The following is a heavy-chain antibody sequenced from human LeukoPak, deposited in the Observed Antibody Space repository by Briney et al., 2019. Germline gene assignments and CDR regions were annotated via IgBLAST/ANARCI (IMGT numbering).Heavy chain of an antibody. CDR3: ARDRVVVPAAFDY. V-gene: IGHV1-2*02. Sequence: ASVKVSCKASGYTFSNYYMHWVRQAPGQGLEWMGWINPNSGGTNYAQKFQGRVTMTRDTSISTAYMELSRLRSDDTAEYYCARDRVVVPAAFDYWGQGTLVTVSS. J-gene: IGHJ4*02. D-gene: IGHD2-2*01. CDR2: INPNSGGT. CDR1: GYTFSNYY.